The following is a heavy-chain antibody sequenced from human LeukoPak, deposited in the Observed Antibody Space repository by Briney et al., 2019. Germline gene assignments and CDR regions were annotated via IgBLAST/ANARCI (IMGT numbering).Heavy chain of an antibody. Sequence: GGSLRLSCAASGFTFSSYSMNWVRQAPGKGLEWVSSISSSSSYIYYADSVKGRFTISRDNAKNSLYPQMNSLRAEDTAVYYCASSVKGQLVHWFDPWGQGTLVTVSS. CDR2: ISSSSSYI. CDR3: ASSVKGQLVHWFDP. V-gene: IGHV3-21*01. CDR1: GFTFSSYS. D-gene: IGHD6-6*01. J-gene: IGHJ5*02.